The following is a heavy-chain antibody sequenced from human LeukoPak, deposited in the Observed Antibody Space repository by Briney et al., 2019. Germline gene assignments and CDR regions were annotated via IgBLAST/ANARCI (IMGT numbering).Heavy chain of an antibody. V-gene: IGHV1-18*04. Sequence: ASVKVSCKASGYTFINYGFTWVRQAPGQGLEWMGWISGYNGNTNYLQKFQGRVTMTTDRSTNTVYMELRSLSSDDKAVYYCARVSTNSRVGGYDRQWYFVLWGGGTLVTVS. D-gene: IGHD5-12*01. CDR2: ISGYNGNT. CDR1: GYTFINYG. CDR3: ARVSTNSRVGGYDRQWYFVL. J-gene: IGHJ2*01.